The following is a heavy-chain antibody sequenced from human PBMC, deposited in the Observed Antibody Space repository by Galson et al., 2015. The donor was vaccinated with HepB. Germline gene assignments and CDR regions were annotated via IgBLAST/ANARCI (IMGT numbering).Heavy chain of an antibody. CDR3: ARGPRYSSSYNWFDP. V-gene: IGHV1-8*01. J-gene: IGHJ5*02. D-gene: IGHD6-13*01. CDR2: MNPNSGNT. CDR1: GYTFTSYD. Sequence: SVKVSCKASGYTFTSYDINWVRQATGQGLEWMGWMNPNSGNTGYAQKFQGRVTMTRNTSISTAYMGLSSLRSEDTAVYYCARGPRYSSSYNWFDPWGQGTLVTVSS.